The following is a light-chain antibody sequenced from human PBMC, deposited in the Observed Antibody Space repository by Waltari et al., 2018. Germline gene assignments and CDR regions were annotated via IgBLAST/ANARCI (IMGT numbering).Light chain of an antibody. V-gene: IGLV2-14*01. CDR3: ASYTSSSTWV. CDR2: DVS. J-gene: IGLJ3*02. Sequence: QSALTQPASVSGSPGQSITISCPGTSSDVGGYNYVCWYQQYPGKAPKLMIYDVSSRPSGVSNRFSCSQSGNTASLTISGLQAEDEADYYCASYTSSSTWVFGGGTKLTVL. CDR1: SSDVGGYNY.